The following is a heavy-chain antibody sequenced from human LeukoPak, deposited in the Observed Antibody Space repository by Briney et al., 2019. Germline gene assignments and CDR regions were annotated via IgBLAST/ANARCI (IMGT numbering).Heavy chain of an antibody. CDR2: ISGGGGST. CDR1: GFTFSSYA. V-gene: IGHV3-23*01. Sequence: GGSLRLSCAASGFTFSSYAMSWVRQAPGKGLEWVSAISGGGGSTYYADSVKGRFTISRDNSKNTLYLQMNSLRAEDTAVYYCAKDRDIVVVPAAKGYWGQGTLVTVSS. D-gene: IGHD2-2*01. CDR3: AKDRDIVVVPAAKGY. J-gene: IGHJ4*02.